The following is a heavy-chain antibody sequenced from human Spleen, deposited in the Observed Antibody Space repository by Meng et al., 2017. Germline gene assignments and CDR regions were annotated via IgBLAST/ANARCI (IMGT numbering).Heavy chain of an antibody. J-gene: IGHJ4*02. CDR3: ARAIPIRYCSGGSCYTTGYFDY. CDR2: IYYSGST. CDR1: GGSISSSSYY. V-gene: IGHV4-39*07. D-gene: IGHD2-15*01. Sequence: GSLRLSCTVSGGSISSSSYYWGWIRQPPGKGLEWIGSIYYSGSTYYNPSLKSRVTISVDTSKNQFSLKLSSVTAADTAVYYCARAIPIRYCSGGSCYTTGYFDYWGQGTLVTVSS.